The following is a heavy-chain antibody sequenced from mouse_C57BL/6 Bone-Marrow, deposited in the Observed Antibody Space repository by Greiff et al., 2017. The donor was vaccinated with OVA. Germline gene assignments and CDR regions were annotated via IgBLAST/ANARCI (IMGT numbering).Heavy chain of an antibody. CDR3: ARMDVWKRGY. J-gene: IGHJ2*01. CDR1: GYTFTSYW. CDR2: IDPNGGGT. V-gene: IGHV1-72*01. Sequence: QVQLQQSGAELVKPGASVKLSCKASGYTFTSYWMHWVKQRPGRGLEWIGRIDPNGGGTKYNEKFKSKATLTVDKPSSTAYMQLSSLTSEDSAVYYCARMDVWKRGYWGQGTTLTVSS. D-gene: IGHD2-10*02.